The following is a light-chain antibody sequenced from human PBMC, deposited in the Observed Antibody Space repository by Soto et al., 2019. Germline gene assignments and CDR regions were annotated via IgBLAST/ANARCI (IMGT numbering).Light chain of an antibody. Sequence: DIQMTQSPSTLSASIGDRVTIICRASESVKSWLAWYQQKPGKAPKFLIYKASSLESGVPSRFSGSGSGTEFTLTISSLQPDDFATYYCQQYNTYWTFGQGTKVDIK. V-gene: IGKV1-5*03. J-gene: IGKJ1*01. CDR1: ESVKSW. CDR3: QQYNTYWT. CDR2: KAS.